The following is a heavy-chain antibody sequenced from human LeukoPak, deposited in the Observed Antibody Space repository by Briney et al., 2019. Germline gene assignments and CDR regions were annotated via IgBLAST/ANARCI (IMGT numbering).Heavy chain of an antibody. CDR3: ARDQSLTSTPCPDY. Sequence: PGGSLRLSCAASGFTFSKYWMHWVRQAPGKGLVWVSRITIDGSSTSYADSVKGRFTISRDNAKNTLYLQMNSLRAEDTALYYCARDQSLTSTPCPDYWGQGTLVTVSS. V-gene: IGHV3-74*01. CDR2: ITIDGSST. CDR1: GFTFSKYW. J-gene: IGHJ4*02.